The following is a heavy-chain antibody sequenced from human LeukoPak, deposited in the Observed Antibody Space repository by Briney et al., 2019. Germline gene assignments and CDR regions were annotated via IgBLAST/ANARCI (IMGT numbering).Heavy chain of an antibody. J-gene: IGHJ1*01. CDR1: GYTFTGYY. D-gene: IGHD2-2*01. CDR3: ARDRYCSSTSCYTTAYFQH. Sequence: AXVKVSCKASGYTFTGYYMHWVRQAPGQGLEWMGWINPNSGGKNYAQKFQSTVTMTRDTSISTAYMELSSLRSHDTAVYYCARDRYCSSTSCYTTAYFQHWGQGTLVTVSS. CDR2: INPNSGGK. V-gene: IGHV1-2*02.